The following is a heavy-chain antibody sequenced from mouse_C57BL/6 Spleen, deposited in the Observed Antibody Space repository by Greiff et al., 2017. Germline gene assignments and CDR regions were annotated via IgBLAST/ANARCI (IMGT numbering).Heavy chain of an antibody. CDR1: GFTFSSYA. J-gene: IGHJ3*01. Sequence: EVMLVESGGGLVKPGGSLKLSCAASGFTFSSYAMSWVRQTPEKRLEWVATLSDGGSYTYYPDNVKGRFTISRDNAKNNLYLQMSHLKSEDTAMYYCATYYYGSPLFAYWGQGTLVTVSA. D-gene: IGHD1-1*01. CDR2: LSDGGSYT. V-gene: IGHV5-4*03. CDR3: ATYYYGSPLFAY.